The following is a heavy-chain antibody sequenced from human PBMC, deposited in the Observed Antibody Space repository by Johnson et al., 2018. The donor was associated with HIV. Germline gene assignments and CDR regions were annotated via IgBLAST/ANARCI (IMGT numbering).Heavy chain of an antibody. J-gene: IGHJ3*01. CDR2: ISGRGDNI. Sequence: VQLVESGGTVVQPGGSLRLSCETSGFPYSSFVMSWVRQAPGKGLEWLSRISGRGDNIYSADSVKGRFSISRDNSKNMLYLQMDSLRVEDTTVYFCLQDGYCSSANCHTGAFDVWGRGTTVTVSS. CDR3: LQDGYCSSANCHTGAFDV. D-gene: IGHD2-2*02. CDR1: GFPYSSFV. V-gene: IGHV3-23*04.